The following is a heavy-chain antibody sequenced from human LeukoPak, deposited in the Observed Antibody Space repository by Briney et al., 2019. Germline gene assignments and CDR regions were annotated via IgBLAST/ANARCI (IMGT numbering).Heavy chain of an antibody. V-gene: IGHV3-74*01. CDR1: GFTVTNYW. J-gene: IGHJ4*02. Sequence: GGSLRLSCTTSGFTVTNYWMHWVRQAPGKGLVLVSRINSDGSNTNYAGSVKGRFTISRDNARNTLYLQMNSPRAEDTAVYYCAGGLSDYYYTVGYWGQGTLVTVSS. CDR2: INSDGSNT. D-gene: IGHD3-22*01. CDR3: AGGLSDYYYTVGY.